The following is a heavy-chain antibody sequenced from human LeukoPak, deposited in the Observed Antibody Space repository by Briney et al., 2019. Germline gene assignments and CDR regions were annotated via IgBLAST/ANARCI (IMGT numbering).Heavy chain of an antibody. CDR2: ISGSGDSA. CDR3: ARDRPNSSGSPQYYFDY. D-gene: IGHD3-22*01. Sequence: GGSLRLSCAASGFTFSNYAMRWVRQAPGKGLEWVSGISGSGDSAYYADSVKGRFTISRDNSKDTLYLQMNSLGAEDTAVYYCARDRPNSSGSPQYYFDYWGQGTLVTVSS. J-gene: IGHJ4*02. V-gene: IGHV3-23*01. CDR1: GFTFSNYA.